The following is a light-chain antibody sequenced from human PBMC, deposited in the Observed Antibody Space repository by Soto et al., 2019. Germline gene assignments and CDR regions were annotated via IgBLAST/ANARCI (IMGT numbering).Light chain of an antibody. CDR1: QSISNY. V-gene: IGKV1-39*01. CDR3: QQSYSTPPIT. Sequence: DIQMTQSPSSLSASVGDRVTITCRASQSISNYLNWYQQKPGKAPKLLIYAASSLQSGVPSRFSGSGSGTDFTLTISSLQPEDFATYYCQQSYSTPPITFGQGTKVDIK. CDR2: AAS. J-gene: IGKJ1*01.